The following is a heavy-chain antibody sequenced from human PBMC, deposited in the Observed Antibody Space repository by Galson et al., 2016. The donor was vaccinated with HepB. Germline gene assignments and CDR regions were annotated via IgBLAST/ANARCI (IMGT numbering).Heavy chain of an antibody. CDR2: ISSGFSPI. CDR1: GFTFSTSG. Sequence: SLRLSCAASGFTFSTSGMNWVRQAPGKGLEWISYISSGFSPIYYADSVRGRFTISRDKAEKSLYLQMNSLRDDDTAIYYCARELVRSAFDLWGQGTMVTVSS. D-gene: IGHD1-26*01. V-gene: IGHV3-48*02. J-gene: IGHJ3*01. CDR3: ARELVRSAFDL.